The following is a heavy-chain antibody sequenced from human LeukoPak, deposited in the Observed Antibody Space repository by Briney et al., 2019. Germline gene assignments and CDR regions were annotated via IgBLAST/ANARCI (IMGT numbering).Heavy chain of an antibody. Sequence: PGGSLRLSCAASGFTFSSYAMSWVRQAPGKGLEWVSAISGSGGSTYYADSVKGRFTISRDNSKNTLYLQMNSLRAEDTAVHYCAKDRGNRYYFDYWGQGTLVTVSS. CDR2: ISGSGGST. CDR1: GFTFSSYA. V-gene: IGHV3-23*01. CDR3: AKDRGNRYYFDY. J-gene: IGHJ4*02.